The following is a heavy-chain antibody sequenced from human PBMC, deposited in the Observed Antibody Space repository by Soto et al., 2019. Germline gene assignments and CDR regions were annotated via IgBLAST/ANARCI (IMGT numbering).Heavy chain of an antibody. V-gene: IGHV3-21*01. CDR2: ISKSSGYI. CDR3: ARDGSLSIAILTWFFAD. J-gene: IGHJ4*02. CDR1: GFTYGAYT. D-gene: IGHD6-6*01. Sequence: EVQLVASGGGLVKPGGSLRLSCAASGFTYGAYTMHWVRQAPGKGLEWVASISKSSGYIYYADSVKGRFTISRDNAKNSLHLQMNSLRAEDTAVYYCARDGSLSIAILTWFFADWGQGTLVTVSS.